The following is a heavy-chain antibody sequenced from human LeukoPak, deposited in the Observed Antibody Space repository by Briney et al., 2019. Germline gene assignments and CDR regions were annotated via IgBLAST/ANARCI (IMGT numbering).Heavy chain of an antibody. CDR1: GFTFSNYA. CDR2: IGSSVNTT. CDR3: ARDQAFDWFYYYYGMDV. D-gene: IGHD3-9*01. Sequence: GGSLRLACAASGFTFSNYALSWVRQAPGRGLEWVSSIGSSVNTTHYADSVKGRFTIPRDNSKNTLYLQMNSLSAEDTAIFYCARDQAFDWFYYYYGMDVWGLGTTV. V-gene: IGHV3-23*01. J-gene: IGHJ6*02.